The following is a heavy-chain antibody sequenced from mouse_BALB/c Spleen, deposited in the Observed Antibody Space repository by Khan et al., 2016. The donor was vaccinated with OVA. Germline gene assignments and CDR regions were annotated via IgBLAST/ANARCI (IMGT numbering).Heavy chain of an antibody. D-gene: IGHD1-3*01. V-gene: IGHV2-9*02. CDR3: ARLKDI. CDR2: IWAGGST. J-gene: IGHJ2*01. Sequence: QVQLKQSGPGLVAPSQTLSITCTVSGFSLTSYGVHWVRQPPGKGLEWLGVIWAGGSTNYNSALMSRLSISKDNSKSQVMLKMNSRQTDDTAMYYCARLKDIWGQGTTLTVSS. CDR1: GFSLTSYG.